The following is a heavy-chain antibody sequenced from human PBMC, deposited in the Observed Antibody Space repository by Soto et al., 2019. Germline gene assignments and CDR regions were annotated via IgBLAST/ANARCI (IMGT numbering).Heavy chain of an antibody. CDR3: ARGGASFTGPAGY. Sequence: QVQLQESGPGLVKPSQTLSLTCTVSGGSITSGGYYWHWIRQHPVQGLEWIGYIFHSGSTHYNPSLKSRLTMSADTSKNKLSLGLTSVTAADTAVYYCARGGASFTGPAGYWGQGTLVTVSS. D-gene: IGHD3-16*01. CDR1: GGSITSGGYY. J-gene: IGHJ4*02. CDR2: IFHSGST. V-gene: IGHV4-31*03.